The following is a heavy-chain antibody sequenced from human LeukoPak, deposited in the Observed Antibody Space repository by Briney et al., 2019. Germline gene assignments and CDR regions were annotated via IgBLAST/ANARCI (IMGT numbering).Heavy chain of an antibody. Sequence: SETLSLTCTVSGGSISSYYWSWIRQPAGKGLEWIGRIYTSGSTNYNPSLKSRVTMSVDTSKNQFSLKLSSVTAADTAVYYCAREGSNYDYYYGMDVWGQGTTVTVSS. V-gene: IGHV4-4*07. J-gene: IGHJ6*02. CDR1: GGSISSYY. CDR2: IYTSGST. CDR3: AREGSNYDYYYGMDV. D-gene: IGHD4-11*01.